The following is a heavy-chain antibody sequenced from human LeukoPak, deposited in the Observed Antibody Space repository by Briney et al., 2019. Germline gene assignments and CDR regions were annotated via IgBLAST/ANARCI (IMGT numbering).Heavy chain of an antibody. J-gene: IGHJ4*02. CDR2: ISYDGSNK. V-gene: IGHV3-30*18. CDR1: GFTFSSYG. Sequence: PGRSLRLSCAASGFTFSSYGMHWVRQAPGKGLEWVAVISYDGSNKYYADSVKGRFTISRDNSKNTLYLQMNSLRAEDTAVYYCAKVVYYGSGSLGGFDYRGQGTLVTVSS. CDR3: AKVVYYGSGSLGGFDY. D-gene: IGHD3-10*01.